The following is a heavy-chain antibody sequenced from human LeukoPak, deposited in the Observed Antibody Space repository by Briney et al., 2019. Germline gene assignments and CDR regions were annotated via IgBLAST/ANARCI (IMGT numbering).Heavy chain of an antibody. J-gene: IGHJ4*02. V-gene: IGHV3-11*01. Sequence: GGSLRLSCAASGFTFSDYYMSWIRQAPGKGLEWVSYISSSGSTVYYADSVKGRFTIPRDNAKNSLYLQMNSLRAEDTAVYYCARDEGGYNDFWSGYYRGPLDYWGQGTLVTVSS. CDR2: ISSSGSTV. CDR3: ARDEGGYNDFWSGYYRGPLDY. CDR1: GFTFSDYY. D-gene: IGHD3-3*01.